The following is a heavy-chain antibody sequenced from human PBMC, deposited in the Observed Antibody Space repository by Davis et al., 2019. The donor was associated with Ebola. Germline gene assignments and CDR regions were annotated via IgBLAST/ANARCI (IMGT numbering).Heavy chain of an antibody. J-gene: IGHJ4*02. D-gene: IGHD6-19*01. CDR1: GYTFTGYY. V-gene: IGHV1-3*01. CDR3: ARATFGYNSGWYADY. Sequence: ASVKVSCKASGYTFTGYYMHWVRQAPGQRLEWMGWINAGNGNTKYSQRFQGRVTITTDTSASTAYLDLSSLRSDDTAVFYCARATFGYNSGWYADYWGQGTLVTVSS. CDR2: INAGNGNT.